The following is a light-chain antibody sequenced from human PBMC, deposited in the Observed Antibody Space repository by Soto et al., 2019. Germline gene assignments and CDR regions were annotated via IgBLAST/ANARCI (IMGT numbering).Light chain of an antibody. J-gene: IGLJ1*01. V-gene: IGLV2-14*01. CDR2: EVS. CDR3: SSYATSSPYV. Sequence: QSALTQPASVSGSPGQSITISCTGTSSDVGGYNYVSWYQQHTGKAPKFMIYEVSKRPSGVSNRFSGSKSGNTASLTISGRQPEDEADYYCSSYATSSPYVFGTGTKLTVL. CDR1: SSDVGGYNY.